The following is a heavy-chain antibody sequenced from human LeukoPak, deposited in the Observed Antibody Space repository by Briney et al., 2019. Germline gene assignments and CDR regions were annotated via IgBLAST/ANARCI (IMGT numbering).Heavy chain of an antibody. CDR2: INPSGGST. Sequence: ASVKVSCKASGYTFTSYYMHWVRQAPGQGLEWMGIINPSGGSTSYAQKFQGRVTMTRDTSTSTVYMELSSLRSEDTAVYYCARDNIVVVPAATFSCWFDPWGQGTLVTVSS. J-gene: IGHJ5*02. V-gene: IGHV1-46*03. CDR1: GYTFTSYY. CDR3: ARDNIVVVPAATFSCWFDP. D-gene: IGHD2-2*01.